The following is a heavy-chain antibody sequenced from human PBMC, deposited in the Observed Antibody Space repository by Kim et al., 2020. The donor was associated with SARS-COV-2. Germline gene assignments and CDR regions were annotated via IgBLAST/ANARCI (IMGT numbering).Heavy chain of an antibody. V-gene: IGHV1-3*01. J-gene: IGHJ6*03. D-gene: IGHD3-3*01. CDR2: INAGNGNT. CDR3: VRDRSWITIFGVVSRDYYFYMDV. CDR1: GYTFTSYG. Sequence: ASVKVSCKASGYTFTSYGIHWVRQAPGQRLEWMGWINAGNGNTKYSQKFQGRVTITRDTSASTAYMELSSLRSEDTAVYYCVRDRSWITIFGVVSRDYYFYMDVWGKGTTVTVSS.